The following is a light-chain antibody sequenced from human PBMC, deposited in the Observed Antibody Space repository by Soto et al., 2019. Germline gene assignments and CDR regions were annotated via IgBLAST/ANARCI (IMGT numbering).Light chain of an antibody. CDR1: QAISNY. CDR2: DSS. CDR3: QQYNNLPPLT. Sequence: DIQMTQSPSSLSASVGDRVTITCQASQAISNYLNWYQQKPGKAPKLLIYDSSNLETGVPSRFSGSGSGTEFTFTISSLQPEDIATYYCQQYNNLPPLTFGQGTKVEIK. V-gene: IGKV1-33*01. J-gene: IGKJ1*01.